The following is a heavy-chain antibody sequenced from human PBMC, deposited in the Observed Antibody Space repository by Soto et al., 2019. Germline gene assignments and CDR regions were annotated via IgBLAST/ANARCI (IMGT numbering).Heavy chain of an antibody. CDR1: GGAVSSGAYY. CDR2: IYFTGST. V-gene: IGHV4-61*08. Sequence: PXQTLSLQFTVSGGAVSSGAYYWSWIRQPPGKGLEWIVHIYFTGSTNYNPSLKSRVTMSLDTSRNQFSLKLSSVTAADTAVYYCTRGPPRVQWFDPWGLGTLVTVSS. J-gene: IGHJ5*02. CDR3: TRGPPRVQWFDP.